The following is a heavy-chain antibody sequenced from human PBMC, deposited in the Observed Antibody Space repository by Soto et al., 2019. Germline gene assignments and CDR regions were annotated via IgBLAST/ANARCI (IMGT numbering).Heavy chain of an antibody. J-gene: IGHJ4*02. D-gene: IGHD6-19*01. CDR2: ISAFNGDT. CDR1: GFTFTRYG. Sequence: QVQLVQSGAEVKKPGASVKVSCKASGFTFTRYGISWVRQAPGQGLEWMGWISAFNGDTKYAQRLQGRVSMTTDTSTDTAHMELRSLTSDDTAVYYCARDSPSSGLLGTNYWGQGTLVSVSS. V-gene: IGHV1-18*01. CDR3: ARDSPSSGLLGTNY.